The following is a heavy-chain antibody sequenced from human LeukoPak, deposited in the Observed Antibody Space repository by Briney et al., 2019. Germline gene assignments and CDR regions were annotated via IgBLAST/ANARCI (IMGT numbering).Heavy chain of an antibody. J-gene: IGHJ6*03. V-gene: IGHV1-2*02. CDR1: GYTFTAYY. D-gene: IGHD2-8*01. CDR2: IHPTSGGT. Sequence: GASVKVSCKASGYTFTAYYMHWVRQAPGQGLEWMGWIHPTSGGTNYAQKFQGRVTMTRDTSISTAYMELSRLTSDDTAVYYCASHCTNGVCYPYYMDVWGKGTTVTVSS. CDR3: ASHCTNGVCYPYYMDV.